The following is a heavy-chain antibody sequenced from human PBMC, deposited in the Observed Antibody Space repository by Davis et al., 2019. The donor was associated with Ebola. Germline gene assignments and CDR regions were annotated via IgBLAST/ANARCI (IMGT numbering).Heavy chain of an antibody. CDR2: ISYDGSNK. D-gene: IGHD4-17*01. CDR3: ARDLTTVTSDWFDP. J-gene: IGHJ5*02. Sequence: PGGSLRLSCAASGFTFSSYAMHWVRQAPGKGLEWVAVISYDGSNKYYADSVKGRFTISRDNAKNSLYLQMNSLRDEDTAVYYCARDLTTVTSDWFDPWGQGTLVTVSS. CDR1: GFTFSSYA. V-gene: IGHV3-30-3*01.